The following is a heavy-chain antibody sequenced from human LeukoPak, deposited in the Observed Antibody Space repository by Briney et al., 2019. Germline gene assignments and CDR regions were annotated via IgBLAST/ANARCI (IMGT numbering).Heavy chain of an antibody. V-gene: IGHV1-2*02. CDR1: GYTFTGYY. CDR3: ARVWGTYSSRGSSGWYDY. CDR2: INPNSGGT. Sequence: GASVKVSCKASGYTFTGYYMHWVRQAPGQGLEWMGWINPNSGGTNYAQKFQGRVTMTRDTSISTAYMELSRLRSDDTAVYYCARVWGTYSSRGSSGWYDYWGQGTLVTVSS. D-gene: IGHD6-19*01. J-gene: IGHJ4*02.